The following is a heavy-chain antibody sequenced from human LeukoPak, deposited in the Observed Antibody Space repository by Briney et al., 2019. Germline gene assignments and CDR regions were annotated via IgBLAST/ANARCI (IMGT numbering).Heavy chain of an antibody. CDR1: GFTFSSYA. D-gene: IGHD3-10*01. J-gene: IGHJ6*03. V-gene: IGHV3-23*01. Sequence: PGGSLRLSCAASGFTFSSYAMSWVRQAPGKGLEWVSAISGSGGSTYYADSVKGRFTISRDNSKNTLYLQMNSLRAEDTAVYYCAKVMTYGSGSYRYYHMDVWGKGTTVTVSS. CDR2: ISGSGGST. CDR3: AKVMTYGSGSYRYYHMDV.